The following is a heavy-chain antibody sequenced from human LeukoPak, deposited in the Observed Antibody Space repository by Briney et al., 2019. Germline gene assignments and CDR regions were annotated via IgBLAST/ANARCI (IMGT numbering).Heavy chain of an antibody. Sequence: PGGSLRLSCAASGFTFSSYDMNWVRQAPGKGLEWVSYIRSSSSTIYYADSVKGRFTISRDNAKNSLYLQMNSLRAEDTAVYYCARDLVYYYGPPFDYWGQGTLVTVSS. CDR2: IRSSSSTI. J-gene: IGHJ4*02. CDR3: ARDLVYYYGPPFDY. V-gene: IGHV3-48*01. D-gene: IGHD3-10*01. CDR1: GFTFSSYD.